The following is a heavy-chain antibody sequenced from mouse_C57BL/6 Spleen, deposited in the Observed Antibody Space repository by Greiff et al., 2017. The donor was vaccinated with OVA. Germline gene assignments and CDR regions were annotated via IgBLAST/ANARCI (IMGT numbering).Heavy chain of an antibody. J-gene: IGHJ1*03. D-gene: IGHD1-1*01. Sequence: QVQLQQPGAELVRPGPSVKLSCKASGYTFTSYWMHWVKQRPGQGLEWIGVIDPSDSYTNYNQKFKGKATLTVDTSSSTAYMQLSSLTSEDSAVYYCARSGFITTVVGYFDFWGTGTTVTVAS. CDR3: ARSGFITTVVGYFDF. CDR1: GYTFTSYW. V-gene: IGHV1-59*01. CDR2: IDPSDSYT.